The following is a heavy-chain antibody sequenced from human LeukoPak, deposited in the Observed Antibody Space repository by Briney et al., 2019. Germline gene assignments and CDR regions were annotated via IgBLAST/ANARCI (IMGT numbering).Heavy chain of an antibody. CDR2: IRYDGSNK. Sequence: GGSLRLSCAASGFTFSSYGMHWVRQAPGKGLEWVAFIRYDGSNKYYADSVKGRFTISRDNSKNTLYLQMNSLRAEDTAVYYCAKDLIVYARGSGSRYWGQGTLVTVSS. J-gene: IGHJ4*02. D-gene: IGHD3-10*01. CDR1: GFTFSSYG. V-gene: IGHV3-30*02. CDR3: AKDLIVYARGSGSRY.